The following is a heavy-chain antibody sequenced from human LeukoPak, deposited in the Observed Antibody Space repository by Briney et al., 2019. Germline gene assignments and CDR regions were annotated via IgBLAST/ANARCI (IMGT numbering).Heavy chain of an antibody. CDR2: ISYDATVK. CDR1: GFTLSTYA. V-gene: IGHV3-30*04. CDR3: ARAGYSSGWYSDS. Sequence: PGGSLRLSCAASGFTLSTYAMHWVRQAPGKGLEWVAVISYDATVKYYADSVKGRLTISRDNSKNTLYLQMNSLRPEDTAVYYCARAGYSSGWYSDSWGPGTLVTVSS. D-gene: IGHD6-19*01. J-gene: IGHJ4*02.